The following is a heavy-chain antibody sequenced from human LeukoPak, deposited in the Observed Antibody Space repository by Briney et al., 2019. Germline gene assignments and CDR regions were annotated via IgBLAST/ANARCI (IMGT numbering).Heavy chain of an antibody. J-gene: IGHJ4*02. D-gene: IGHD6-13*01. CDR1: GGSISSSSYY. Sequence: PSETLSLTCTVSGGSISSSSYYWGWIRQPPGKGLEWIGSIYYSGSTYYNPSLKSRVTISVDTSKNQFSLKLSSVTAADTAVYYCARVFAAPPRSGIDYWGQGTLVTVSS. CDR3: ARVFAAPPRSGIDY. CDR2: IYYSGST. V-gene: IGHV4-39*07.